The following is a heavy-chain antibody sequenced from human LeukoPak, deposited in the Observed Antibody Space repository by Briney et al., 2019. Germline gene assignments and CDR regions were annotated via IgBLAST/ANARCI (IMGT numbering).Heavy chain of an antibody. D-gene: IGHD2-15*01. CDR3: ARDLGYCSGGRCDDY. Sequence: PSGTLSLTCAVSGGSISSSNWWSWVRQPPGKGLEWIGEIYHSGSTNYNPSLKSRVTISVDKSKNQFSLKLSSATAADTAVYYCARDLGYCSGGRCDDYWGQGTLVTVSS. J-gene: IGHJ4*02. CDR1: GGSISSSNW. V-gene: IGHV4-4*02. CDR2: IYHSGST.